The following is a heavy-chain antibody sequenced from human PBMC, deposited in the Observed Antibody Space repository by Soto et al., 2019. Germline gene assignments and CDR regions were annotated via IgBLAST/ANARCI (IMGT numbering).Heavy chain of an antibody. V-gene: IGHV3-30*18. CDR2: ISDDGSNQ. Sequence: QVQLVESGGGVVQPGRSLRLSCAASGFTFSLYGIHWVRQAPGKGLEWVALISDDGSNQYFADSVKGRFTISRDNSNNTLSLQMNSLSPEDTTVYFCAKDWGYGDYVFDFWGQGTLVTVSS. CDR1: GFTFSLYG. CDR3: AKDWGYGDYVFDF. J-gene: IGHJ4*02. D-gene: IGHD4-17*01.